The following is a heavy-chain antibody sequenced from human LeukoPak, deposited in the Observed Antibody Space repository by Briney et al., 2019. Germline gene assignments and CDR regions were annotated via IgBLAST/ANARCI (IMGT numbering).Heavy chain of an antibody. V-gene: IGHV3-20*04. J-gene: IGHJ4*02. Sequence: PGGSLRLSCAASRFTFDEYGMSWVRQTAGKGLEWVSGINWNGRSIGYADSVKGRFTVSRDNAKSSLYLQMNSLRAEDTAVYYCARALVAVAATAYWGQGTLVTVSS. CDR3: ARALVAVAATAY. D-gene: IGHD6-19*01. CDR2: INWNGRSI. CDR1: RFTFDEYG.